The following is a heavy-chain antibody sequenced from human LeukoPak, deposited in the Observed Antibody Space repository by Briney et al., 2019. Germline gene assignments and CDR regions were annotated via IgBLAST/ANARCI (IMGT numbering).Heavy chain of an antibody. J-gene: IGHJ3*02. CDR2: IYSAGTT. V-gene: IGHV3-66*04. Sequence: GGSLRLSCAASGFTVSSNYISWVRQAPGKGLERVSVIYSAGTTYYADSVKGRFTISRDNSKNTLYLQMNSPRVGDTAVYYCASQSTPVLPFDIWGQGTMVTVSS. CDR1: GFTVSSNY. CDR3: ASQSTPVLPFDI.